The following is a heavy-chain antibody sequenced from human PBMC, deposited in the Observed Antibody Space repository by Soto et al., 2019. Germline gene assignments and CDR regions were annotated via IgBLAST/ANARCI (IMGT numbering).Heavy chain of an antibody. CDR2: ISYVGSRE. D-gene: IGHD3-16*01. Sequence: QVQLVESGGGVIQPGRSLRLSCAASGFAFRTSGMHWVRQAPGKGLQWVAIISYVGSREYYLDSVKGRFTISRDNPKNTLYLQMDSLRAADTAVYYCAKDRVESGLGEIDYWGQGTLVSVSS. V-gene: IGHV3-30*18. CDR1: GFAFRTSG. J-gene: IGHJ4*02. CDR3: AKDRVESGLGEIDY.